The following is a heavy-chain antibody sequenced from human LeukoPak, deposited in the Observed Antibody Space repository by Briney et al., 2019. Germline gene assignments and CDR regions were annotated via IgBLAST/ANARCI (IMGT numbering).Heavy chain of an antibody. CDR3: ARVPIGHNNWFDS. Sequence: PGGSLRLSCAASGFTFSTYSTNWVRQAPGKGLEWIAYIGSGSTIIHYTDSVKGRFTISRDNAENSLYLQMNSLRAEDTAVYYCARVPIGHNNWFDSWGQGTLVTVSS. J-gene: IGHJ5*01. CDR1: GFTFSTYS. D-gene: IGHD3/OR15-3a*01. CDR2: IGSGSTII. V-gene: IGHV3-48*01.